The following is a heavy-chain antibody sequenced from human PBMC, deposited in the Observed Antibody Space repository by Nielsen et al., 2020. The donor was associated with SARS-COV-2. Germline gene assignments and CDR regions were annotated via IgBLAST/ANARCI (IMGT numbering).Heavy chain of an antibody. D-gene: IGHD1-26*01. CDR2: LNQSGST. CDR1: GGSISSYY. Sequence: SETLSLTCTVSGGSISSYYWSWIRQPPGKGLEWIGELNQSGSTNQKPSLKGRVTISIDTSKNQFSLRLSSVTAADTAVYYCARVGLGNERGTFDIWGQGTMVSVSS. V-gene: IGHV4-34*01. CDR3: ARVGLGNERGTFDI. J-gene: IGHJ3*02.